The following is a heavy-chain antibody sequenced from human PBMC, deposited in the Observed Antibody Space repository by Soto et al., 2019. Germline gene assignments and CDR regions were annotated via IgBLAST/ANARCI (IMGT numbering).Heavy chain of an antibody. CDR2: IIPIFGTA. CDR1: GGTFSSYA. CDR3: AITYYDYVWSGYAGKGMALYYYYGMDV. J-gene: IGHJ6*02. V-gene: IGHV1-69*06. Sequence: GASVKVSCKASGGTFSSYAISWVRQAPGQGLEWMGGIIPIFGTANYAQKFQGRVTITADKSTSTAYMELSSLRSEDTAVYYCAITYYDYVWSGYAGKGMALYYYYGMDVWGQGTTVTVSS. D-gene: IGHD3-16*01.